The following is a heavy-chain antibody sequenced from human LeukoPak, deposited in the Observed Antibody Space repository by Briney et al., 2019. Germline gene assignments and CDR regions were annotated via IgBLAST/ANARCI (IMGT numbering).Heavy chain of an antibody. J-gene: IGHJ4*02. CDR3: ARGGGYCSSTSCRLDY. Sequence: GGSLRLSCAASGFTFSSYSMNWVRQAPGKGLEWVSSISSSSSYIYYADSVKGRFTISRDNAKNSLYLQMNSLRAEDTAVYYCARGGGYCSSTSCRLDYWGQGTLVTVSS. CDR1: GFTFSSYS. CDR2: ISSSSSYI. D-gene: IGHD2-2*01. V-gene: IGHV3-21*01.